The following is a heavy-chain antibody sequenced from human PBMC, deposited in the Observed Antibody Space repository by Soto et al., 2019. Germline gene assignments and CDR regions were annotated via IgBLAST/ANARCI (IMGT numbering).Heavy chain of an antibody. Sequence: GVSMRISCKGAGYSFTSYWISWVGQMPGKGLEWMGRIDPSDSYTNYSPSFQGHVTISADKSISTAYLQWSSLKASDTAMYYCARHAPHCSSTSCSSAGYYGMDVWGQGTTVTVSS. CDR2: IDPSDSYT. CDR1: GYSFTSYW. D-gene: IGHD2-2*01. CDR3: ARHAPHCSSTSCSSAGYYGMDV. V-gene: IGHV5-10-1*01. J-gene: IGHJ6*02.